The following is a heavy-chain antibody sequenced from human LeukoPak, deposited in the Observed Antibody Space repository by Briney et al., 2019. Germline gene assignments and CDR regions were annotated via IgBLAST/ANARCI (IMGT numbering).Heavy chain of an antibody. J-gene: IGHJ6*02. CDR3: AKVGDDFWSGYYRRPGDYYYYGMDV. CDR2: IRQDGSAK. V-gene: IGHV3-7*05. CDR1: GFTFSSFW. D-gene: IGHD3-3*01. Sequence: PGGSLRLSCAASGFTFSSFWMTWVRQAPGKGLEWVANIRQDGSAKYYVDSVKGRFTISRDNSKNTLYLQMNSLRAEDTAVYYCAKVGDDFWSGYYRRPGDYYYYGMDVWGQGTTVTVSS.